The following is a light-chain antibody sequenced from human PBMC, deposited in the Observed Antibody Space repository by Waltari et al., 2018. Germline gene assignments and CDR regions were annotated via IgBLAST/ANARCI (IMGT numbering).Light chain of an antibody. CDR2: STN. V-gene: IGLV8-61*01. J-gene: IGLJ3*02. Sequence: QTVVTQEPSFSVSPGGTVTLTCGLSSGSVSTSYYPSWDQQTPGQAPRTLIYSTNTLSSGVPDRFSGSILGNKAALTITGAQADDESDYYCVLYMGSGIWVFGGGTKLTVL. CDR3: VLYMGSGIWV. CDR1: SGSVSTSYY.